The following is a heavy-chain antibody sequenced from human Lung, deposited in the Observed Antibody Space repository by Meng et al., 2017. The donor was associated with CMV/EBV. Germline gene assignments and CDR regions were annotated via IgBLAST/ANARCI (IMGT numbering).Heavy chain of an antibody. CDR1: GFTLSGCG. D-gene: IGHD3-3*01. V-gene: IGHV3-30*02. Sequence: GESLKISCAASGFTLSGCGMHWVRQAPGKGLEWVAFIRNDGSNKDYADSAKGRFTISSDNSKNTLFLQMNSLRPDDTAVYYCAKDYPKSYRNKDFWSAYSTAWGQGTMVXVSS. CDR2: IRNDGSNK. J-gene: IGHJ3*01. CDR3: AKDYPKSYRNKDFWSAYSTA.